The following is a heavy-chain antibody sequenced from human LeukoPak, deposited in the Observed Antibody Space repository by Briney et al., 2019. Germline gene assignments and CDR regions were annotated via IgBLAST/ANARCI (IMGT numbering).Heavy chain of an antibody. CDR1: GGTFSSYA. CDR2: IIPIFGTA. Sequence: SAKVSCKASGGTFSSYAIGWVRQAPGQGLEWMGGIIPIFGTANYAQKFQGRVTITADESTSTAYMELSSLRSEDTAVYYCASHFTMINNGIDYWGQGTLVTVSS. CDR3: ASHFTMINNGIDY. D-gene: IGHD3-22*01. V-gene: IGHV1-69*13. J-gene: IGHJ4*02.